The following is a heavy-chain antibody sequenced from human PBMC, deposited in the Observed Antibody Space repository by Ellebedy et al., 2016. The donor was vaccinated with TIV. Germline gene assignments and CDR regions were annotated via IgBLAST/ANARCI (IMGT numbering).Heavy chain of an antibody. J-gene: IGHJ5*02. CDR3: ARGGVGATGWFDP. CDR2: INAGNGNT. Sequence: ASVKVSCKASGYTFTSYAMHWVRQAPGQRLEWMGWINAGNGNTKYSQKFQGRVTITRDTSASTAYMELSSLRSEDTAVYYCARGGVGATGWFDPWGQGTLVTVSS. D-gene: IGHD1-26*01. V-gene: IGHV1-3*01. CDR1: GYTFTSYA.